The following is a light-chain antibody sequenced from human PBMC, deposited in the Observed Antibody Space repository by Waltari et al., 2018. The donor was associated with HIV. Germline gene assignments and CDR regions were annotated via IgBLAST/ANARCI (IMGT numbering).Light chain of an antibody. J-gene: IGKJ4*01. CDR1: QSVSSY. CDR2: DAS. V-gene: IGKV3-11*01. CDR3: QQRSNWPLT. Sequence: EIVLTQSPATLSLSPGERAPLPYRASQSVSSYLAWYQQKPGQAPRLLIYDASNRATGIPARFSGSGSGTDFTLTISSLEPEDFAVYYCQQRSNWPLTFGGGTKVEIK.